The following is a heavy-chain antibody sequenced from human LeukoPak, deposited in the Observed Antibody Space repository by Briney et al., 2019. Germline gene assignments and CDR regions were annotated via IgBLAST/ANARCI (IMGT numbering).Heavy chain of an antibody. CDR1: GFTFSSYG. J-gene: IGHJ4*02. Sequence: PGGSLRLSCAASGFTFSSYGMHWVRQAPGKGLEWVAVISYDGSNKYYADSVRGRFTISRDNSKNTLYLQMNSLRAEDTAAYYCAKDQAAAGTVDYWGQGTLVTVSS. D-gene: IGHD6-13*01. V-gene: IGHV3-30*18. CDR3: AKDQAAAGTVDY. CDR2: ISYDGSNK.